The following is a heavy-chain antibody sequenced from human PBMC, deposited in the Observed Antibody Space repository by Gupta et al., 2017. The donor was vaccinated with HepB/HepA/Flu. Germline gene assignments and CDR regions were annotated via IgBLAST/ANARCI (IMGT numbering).Heavy chain of an antibody. CDR3: TAQDIVVVVAATFVVESYFDY. D-gene: IGHD2-15*01. CDR1: GFTFSNAW. Sequence: EVQLVESGGGLVKPGGSLRLSCAASGFTFSNAWMSWVRQAPGKGLEWVGRIKSKTDGGTTDYAAPVKGRFTISRDDSKNTLYLQMNSLKTEDTAVYYCTAQDIVVVVAATFVVESYFDYWGQGTLVTVSS. V-gene: IGHV3-15*01. J-gene: IGHJ4*02. CDR2: IKSKTDGGTT.